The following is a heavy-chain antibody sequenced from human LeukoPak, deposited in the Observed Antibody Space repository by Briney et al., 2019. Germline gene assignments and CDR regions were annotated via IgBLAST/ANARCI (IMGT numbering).Heavy chain of an antibody. CDR3: ARGRGYSGLWAFDI. CDR2: INHSGST. D-gene: IGHD5-12*01. CDR1: GGSFSGYY. V-gene: IGHV4-34*01. J-gene: IGHJ3*02. Sequence: PSETLSLTCAVYGGSFSGYYWSWIRQPPGKGLEWIGEINHSGSTNYNPSLKSRVTISVDTSKNQFSLKLSSVTAADTAVYYCARGRGYSGLWAFDIWGQGTMVTVSS.